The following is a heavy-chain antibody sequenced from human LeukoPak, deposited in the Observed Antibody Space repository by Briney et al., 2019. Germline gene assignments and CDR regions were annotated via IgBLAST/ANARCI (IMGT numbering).Heavy chain of an antibody. CDR1: GYTFTSYY. CDR2: INSSGGST. J-gene: IGHJ3*02. D-gene: IGHD2-15*01. Sequence: GASVKVSCKSSGYTFTSYYMHWVRQAPGQGRAWMGIINSSGGSTSYAQKFQGRVTMTRDTSTSTVYMELSSLRSEDTAVYYCARAQFCSSGNCYPPRFAFDIWGQGTMVTVSS. V-gene: IGHV1-46*01. CDR3: ARAQFCSSGNCYPPRFAFDI.